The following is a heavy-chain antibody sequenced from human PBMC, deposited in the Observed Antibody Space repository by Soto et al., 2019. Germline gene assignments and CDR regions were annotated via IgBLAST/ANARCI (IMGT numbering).Heavy chain of an antibody. CDR2: IRSKAYGGTT. CDR1: GFTFGDYA. Sequence: PGGSLRLSCTASGFTFGDYAMSWFRQAPGKGLEWVGFIRSKAYGGTTEYAASVKGRFTISRDDSKSIAYLQMNSLKTEDTAVYYCTRAYLLLWFGELLGWFDPWGQGTLVTVSS. V-gene: IGHV3-49*03. D-gene: IGHD3-10*01. J-gene: IGHJ5*02. CDR3: TRAYLLLWFGELLGWFDP.